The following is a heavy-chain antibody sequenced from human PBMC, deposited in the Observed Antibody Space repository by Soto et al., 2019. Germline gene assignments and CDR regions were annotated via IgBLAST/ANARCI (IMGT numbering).Heavy chain of an antibody. D-gene: IGHD5-18*01. CDR3: ASSGVQLWSHNWFDP. Sequence: ETLSLTCTVSVGSISSYYWSWIRQPPGKGLEWIGYIYYSGSTNYNPSLKSRVTISVDTSKNQFSLKLSSVTAADTAVYYCASSGVQLWSHNWFDPWGQGTLVTVSS. V-gene: IGHV4-59*01. CDR1: VGSISSYY. J-gene: IGHJ5*02. CDR2: IYYSGST.